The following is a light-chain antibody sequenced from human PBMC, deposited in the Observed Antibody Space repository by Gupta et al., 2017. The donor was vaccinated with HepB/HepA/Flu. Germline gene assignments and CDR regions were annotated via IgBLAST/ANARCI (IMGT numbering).Light chain of an antibody. J-gene: IGLJ2*01. CDR2: GNN. CDR1: TSNIGAGFD. CDR3: QSYDSSRSGGGV. Sequence: QSVPPQPPSVAGPPGQRATISCTGSTSNIGAGFDVHWYQQEPGAGANLLIYGNNNRHSGGADRFSGSKSGTSAALAITGLQTEEEDYYYCQSYDSSRSGGGVFGGGTKVTVL. V-gene: IGLV1-40*01.